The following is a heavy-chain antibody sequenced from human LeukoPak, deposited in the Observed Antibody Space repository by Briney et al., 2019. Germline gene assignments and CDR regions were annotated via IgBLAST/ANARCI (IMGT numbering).Heavy chain of an antibody. CDR1: GVAFSGSA. D-gene: IGHD6-13*01. Sequence: GGSLRLSCAASGVAFSGSAMSWVRQTPGKGLDWVSSISSSGNTYYADSVKGRFTISRDNSKNMLYLQMNSLRAEDTAVYYCVKGRISEDGLDFWGQGTLVTVSS. CDR3: VKGRISEDGLDF. CDR2: ISSSGNT. J-gene: IGHJ4*02. V-gene: IGHV3-23*01.